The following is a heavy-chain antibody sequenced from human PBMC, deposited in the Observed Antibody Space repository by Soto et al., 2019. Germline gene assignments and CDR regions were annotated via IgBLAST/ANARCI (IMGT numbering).Heavy chain of an antibody. CDR1: GFSLSTSGVG. J-gene: IGHJ4*02. CDR3: AHRVDYRGSWNTGYIDY. Sequence: GSGPTLVNPTQTLTLTCTFSGFSLSTSGVGVGWFRQSPGKALEWLALMYRGDDKRYSPSLKSRLTITQDNSKNQVVLTMTNMDPVDTATYYCAHRVDYRGSWNTGYIDYWGQGTLVTVS. D-gene: IGHD2-15*01. V-gene: IGHV2-5*02. CDR2: MYRGDDK.